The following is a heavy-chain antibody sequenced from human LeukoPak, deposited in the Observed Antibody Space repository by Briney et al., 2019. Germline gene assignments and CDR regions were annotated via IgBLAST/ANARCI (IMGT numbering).Heavy chain of an antibody. CDR1: GFTFSSYG. J-gene: IGHJ6*02. V-gene: IGHV3-30*18. Sequence: GGSLRLSCAASGFTFSSYGMHWVRQAPGKGLEWVAVISYDGSNKYYADFVKGRFTISRDNSKNTLYLQMNSLRGEDTAVYYCAKVALHGSDSSSWKLLGYYGVDVWGQGTTVTVSS. CDR3: AKVALHGSDSSSWKLLGYYGVDV. CDR2: ISYDGSNK. D-gene: IGHD6-13*01.